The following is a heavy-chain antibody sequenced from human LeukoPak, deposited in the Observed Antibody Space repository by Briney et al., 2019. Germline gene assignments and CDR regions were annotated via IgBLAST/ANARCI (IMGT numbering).Heavy chain of an antibody. CDR2: ISWNSGSL. Sequence: GGSLRLSCATSGFTFDDYAMHWVRQAPGKGLEWVSGISWNSGSLGYADSVKGRFTISRDNAKNTLYLQMNSLRADDTAVYYCAKSSRYGTGWYGRIDYWGQGTLVTVS. CDR1: GFTFDDYA. V-gene: IGHV3-9*01. CDR3: AKSSRYGTGWYGRIDY. D-gene: IGHD6-19*01. J-gene: IGHJ4*02.